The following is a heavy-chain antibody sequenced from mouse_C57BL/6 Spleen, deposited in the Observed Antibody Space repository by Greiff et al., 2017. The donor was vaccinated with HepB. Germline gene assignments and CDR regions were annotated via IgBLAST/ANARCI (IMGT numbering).Heavy chain of an antibody. Sequence: QVQLQQSGAELVKPGASVKLSCKASGYTFTSYWMHWVKQRPGQGLEWIGMIHPNSGSTNYNEKFKSKATLTVDKSSSTAYMQLSSLTSEDSAVYYCAQTGTSYYYAMDYWGQGTSVTVSS. J-gene: IGHJ4*01. CDR1: GYTFTSYW. V-gene: IGHV1-64*01. D-gene: IGHD4-1*01. CDR3: AQTGTSYYYAMDY. CDR2: IHPNSGST.